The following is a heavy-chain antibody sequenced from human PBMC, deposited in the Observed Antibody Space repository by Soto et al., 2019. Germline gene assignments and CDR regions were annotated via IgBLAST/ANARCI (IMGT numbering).Heavy chain of an antibody. Sequence: QVQLVQSGAEVKKPGSSVKVSCKASGGTFSSYAISWVRQAPGQGLEWMGGIIPIFGTANYAQKFQGRVTITADESTSTAYMELSSLRSEDTAVYYCGRGSQQLAFYYYYYGMDVWGQGTTVTVSS. CDR1: GGTFSSYA. D-gene: IGHD6-13*01. CDR3: GRGSQQLAFYYYYYGMDV. CDR2: IIPIFGTA. V-gene: IGHV1-69*01. J-gene: IGHJ6*02.